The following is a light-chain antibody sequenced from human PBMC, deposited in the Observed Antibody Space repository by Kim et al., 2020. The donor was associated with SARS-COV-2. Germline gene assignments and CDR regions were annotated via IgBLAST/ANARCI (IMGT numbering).Light chain of an antibody. J-gene: IGKJ4*01. V-gene: IGKV3-20*01. CDR3: QQYGSERLN. CDR2: GAS. CDR1: KGGSSRY. Sequence: SGRTKKGGSSRYLAWYQKKQGQAAKLISYGASSRATGIRDRCNGSGSGTGFKLNNSRLETEDYAVYDCQQYGSERLNFGGGTKVDSK.